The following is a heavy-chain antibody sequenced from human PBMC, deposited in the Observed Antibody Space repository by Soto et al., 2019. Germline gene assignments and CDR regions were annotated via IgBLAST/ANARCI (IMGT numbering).Heavy chain of an antibody. Sequence: ESVGGVVQPGRSLRVSCVASGFTFNNYGMHWVRLAPGKGLEWVAVVSYDGNRKVYADSVKGRFTISRDNSNNTLYLQMNSLRAEDTAVYNCAKGPGYRYGKYYYYYYSLDAWGQGTTVTVSS. D-gene: IGHD5-18*01. V-gene: IGHV3-30*18. CDR2: VSYDGNRK. J-gene: IGHJ6*02. CDR1: GFTFNNYG. CDR3: AKGPGYRYGKYYYYYYSLDA.